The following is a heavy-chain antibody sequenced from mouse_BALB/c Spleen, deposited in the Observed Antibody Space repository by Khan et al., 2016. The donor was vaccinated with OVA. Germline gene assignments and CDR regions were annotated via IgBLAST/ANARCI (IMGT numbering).Heavy chain of an antibody. CDR2: FYPGGTTI. V-gene: IGHV1-62-2*01. CDR1: GYTFTEYI. J-gene: IGHJ2*01. D-gene: IGHD2-1*01. CDR3: ARNEDYGNCLDY. Sequence: QVQLQQSGAELVKPGASVKLSCKASGYTFTEYIIHWLKQRSGQGLEWIGWFYPGGTTIKYNEKFKDKATLTAAKSSSTVYMELSRLTSEDSAVSYCARNEDYGNCLDYWGQGTTLTVSS.